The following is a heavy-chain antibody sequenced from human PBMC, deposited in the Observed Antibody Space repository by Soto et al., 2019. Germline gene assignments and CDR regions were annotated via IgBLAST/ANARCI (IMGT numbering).Heavy chain of an antibody. J-gene: IGHJ5*02. CDR2: IYYSGST. CDR1: GGSISSGDYY. D-gene: IGHD2-21*02. CDR3: ASLVVTAHNWFDP. Sequence: QVQLQESGPGLVKPSQTLSLTCTVSGGSISSGDYYWSWIRQPPGKGLEWIGYIYYSGSTYYNPSLKSRVTISVDPSKYQFSLRLSSVPAADTAVYYCASLVVTAHNWFDPWGQGTLVTVSS. V-gene: IGHV4-30-4*01.